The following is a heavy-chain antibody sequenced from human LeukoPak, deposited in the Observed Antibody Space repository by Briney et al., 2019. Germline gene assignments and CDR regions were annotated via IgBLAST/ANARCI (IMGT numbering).Heavy chain of an antibody. CDR1: GFTFSSYG. D-gene: IGHD3-22*01. CDR3: AKCVDSSGYYYFDY. CDR2: ISYDGSNK. Sequence: GGSLRLSCAASGFTFSSYGMHWVRQAPGKGLEWVAVISYDGSNKYYADSVKGRFTISRDNSKNTLYLQMNSLRAEDTAVYYCAKCVDSSGYYYFDYWGQGTLVTVSS. V-gene: IGHV3-30*18. J-gene: IGHJ4*02.